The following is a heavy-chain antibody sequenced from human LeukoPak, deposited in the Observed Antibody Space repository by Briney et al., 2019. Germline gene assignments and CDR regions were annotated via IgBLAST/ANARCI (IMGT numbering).Heavy chain of an antibody. Sequence: ASVKVSCKASGFTFTDYYIHWVRQAPGQGLEWVGCINPDSGYTIYAQQFQGRVSLTRDTSISTAYMEVRRLTSDDTAVYYRARGSILLNYYAMDVWGQGTTVTVSS. J-gene: IGHJ6*02. CDR2: INPDSGYT. V-gene: IGHV1-2*02. CDR3: ARGSILLNYYAMDV. CDR1: GFTFTDYY.